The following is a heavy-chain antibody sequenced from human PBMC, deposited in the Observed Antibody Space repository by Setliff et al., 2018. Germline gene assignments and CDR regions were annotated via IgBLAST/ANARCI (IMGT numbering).Heavy chain of an antibody. D-gene: IGHD3-16*02. CDR1: GYTFTSYD. CDR2: MNPNSGST. CDR3: ARLYYDYVWGSYRLYYYYGMDV. Sequence: ASVKVSCKASGYTFTSYDINWVRQATGQGLEWMGWMNPNSGSTGYAQKFQGRVTMTRNTSISTAYMELSSLRSEDTAVYYCARLYYDYVWGSYRLYYYYGMDVWGQGTTVTVSS. J-gene: IGHJ6*02. V-gene: IGHV1-8*02.